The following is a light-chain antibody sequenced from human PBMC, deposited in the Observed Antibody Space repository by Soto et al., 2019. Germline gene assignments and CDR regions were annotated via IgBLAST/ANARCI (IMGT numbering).Light chain of an antibody. CDR3: QQYGRSPPS. CDR1: QSVSSNY. Sequence: EIVLTQSPGTLSLSPGERATLSCRASQSVSSNYLAWYQQKPGQAPRLLIYGAFSRATGIPDSFSGSGSGTDFTLTISRLEPEDVAMYYCQQYGRSPPSFGQGTKVEIK. CDR2: GAF. V-gene: IGKV3-20*01. J-gene: IGKJ1*01.